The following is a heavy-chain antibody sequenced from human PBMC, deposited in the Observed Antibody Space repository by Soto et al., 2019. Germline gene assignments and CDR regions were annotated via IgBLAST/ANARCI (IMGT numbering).Heavy chain of an antibody. V-gene: IGHV2-5*02. CDR2: IFWDDDK. CDR3: AYRRLQGATYVEL. J-gene: IGHJ2*01. Sequence: QITLKESGPMVVEPTQTLTLTCTVSGFSLSTTGVGVGWIRQAPGKALDYLAIIFWDDDKYYSPPLRRRITIAKDTPKNQVVPTMTDMDPVGTATYSCAYRRLQGATYVELWGRGTLVTASS. D-gene: IGHD2-15*01. CDR1: GFSLSTTGVG.